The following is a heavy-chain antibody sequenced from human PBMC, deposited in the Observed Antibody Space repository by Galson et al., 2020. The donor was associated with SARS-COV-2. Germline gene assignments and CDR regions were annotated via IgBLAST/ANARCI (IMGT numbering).Heavy chain of an antibody. D-gene: IGHD5-12*01. CDR1: GFTFSSYG. J-gene: IGHJ4*02. CDR3: ARDQGGWLQLRGSDY. V-gene: IGHV3-33*01. CDR2: IWYDGSNK. Sequence: GGSLRLSCAASGFTFSSYGMHWVRQAPGKGLEWVAVIWYDGSNKYYADSVKGRFTISRDNSKNTLYLQMNSLRAEDTAVYYCARDQGGWLQLRGSDYWGQGTLVTVSS.